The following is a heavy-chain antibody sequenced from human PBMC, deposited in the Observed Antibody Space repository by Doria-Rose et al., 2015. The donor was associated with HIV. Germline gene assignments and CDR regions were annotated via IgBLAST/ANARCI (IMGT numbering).Heavy chain of an antibody. CDR1: GFSFESYA. J-gene: IGHJ6*03. V-gene: IGHV3-9*01. CDR3: AKAPIIGPKYYFYMDV. CDR2: ISWDSGAK. D-gene: IGHD3-3*01. Sequence: VQLVQSGGGLVQPGRSLRLSCVGSGFSFESYAMHWVRLATGKCLEWVAGISWDSGAKGNADSVEGRFTISRDNAKKSVYLEMRSLRPEDTAFYYCAKAPIIGPKYYFYMDVWGKGTSVTVSS.